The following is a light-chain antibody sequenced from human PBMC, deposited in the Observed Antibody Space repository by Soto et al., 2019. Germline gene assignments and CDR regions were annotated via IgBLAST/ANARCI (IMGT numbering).Light chain of an antibody. CDR3: QQYGSLPLFT. V-gene: IGKV3-20*01. CDR2: GAS. Sequence: ESVLTQSPGTLSLSPGERATLSCRASESVSSRYLAWYQQKPGQAPRLLIYGASSRATGIPDRFSGSGSGTDFTRTISRLEPEDSAVYYCQQYGSLPLFTFGPGTKVDIK. J-gene: IGKJ3*01. CDR1: ESVSSRY.